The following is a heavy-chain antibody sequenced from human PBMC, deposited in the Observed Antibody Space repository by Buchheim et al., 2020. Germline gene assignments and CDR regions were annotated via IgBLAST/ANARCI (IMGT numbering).Heavy chain of an antibody. CDR1: GGSFSGYY. J-gene: IGHJ4*02. V-gene: IGHV4-34*01. CDR3: ARCLDFWSGYYSSFDY. CDR2: INHSGST. Sequence: QVQLQQWGAGLLKPSETLSLTCAVYGGSFSGYYWSWIRQPPGKGLEWIGEINHSGSTNYNPSLKSRVTISVDTSKHQFSPKLSSVTAADTAVYYCARCLDFWSGYYSSFDYWGQGTL. D-gene: IGHD3-3*01.